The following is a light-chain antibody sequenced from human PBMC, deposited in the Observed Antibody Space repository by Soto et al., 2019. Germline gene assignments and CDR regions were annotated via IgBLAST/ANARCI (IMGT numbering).Light chain of an antibody. Sequence: DIQMTQSPSTLSASVGDRVTITCRASQSISSWLAWYQQKPGKATKLLIYEASRLEIGVPSRFSGSGSGTEFTLTISSMQPDDIAACYCQQYNSYFRTFGQGTKVDIK. CDR1: QSISSW. CDR2: EAS. CDR3: QQYNSYFRT. J-gene: IGKJ1*01. V-gene: IGKV1-5*03.